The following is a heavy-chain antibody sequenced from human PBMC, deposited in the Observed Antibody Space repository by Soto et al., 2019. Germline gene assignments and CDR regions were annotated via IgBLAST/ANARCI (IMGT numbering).Heavy chain of an antibody. CDR1: GGTFSSYA. CDR2: IIPIFGTA. D-gene: IGHD2-21*02. CDR3: ARSPDRCGGDCLNWYFDL. V-gene: IGHV1-69*12. Sequence: QVQLVQSGAEVKKPGSSVKVSCKASGGTFSSYAISWVRQAPGQGLEWMGGIIPIFGTANYAQKFQGRVTITADESTSTAYMELSSLRSEDTAVYYCARSPDRCGGDCLNWYFDLWGRGTLVTVSS. J-gene: IGHJ2*01.